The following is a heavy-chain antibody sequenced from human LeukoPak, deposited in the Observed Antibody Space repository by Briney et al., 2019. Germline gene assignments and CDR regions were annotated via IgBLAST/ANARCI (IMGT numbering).Heavy chain of an antibody. D-gene: IGHD3-22*01. CDR2: INHSGST. J-gene: IGHJ5*02. V-gene: IGHV4-34*01. CDR1: GGSFSGYY. CDR3: ARGVSSYYDSSGIKSSDWFDP. Sequence: PSETLSLTCAVYGGSFSGYYWSWIREPPGKGLEWIGEINHSGSTNYNPSLKSRVTISVDTSKHQFSLKLSSVTAADTAVYYCARGVSSYYDSSGIKSSDWFDPWGQGTLVTVSS.